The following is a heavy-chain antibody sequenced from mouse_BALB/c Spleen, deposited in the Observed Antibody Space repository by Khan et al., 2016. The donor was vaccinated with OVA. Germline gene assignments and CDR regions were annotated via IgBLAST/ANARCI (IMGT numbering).Heavy chain of an antibody. CDR2: ISIGGNT. J-gene: IGHJ3*01. CDR1: GFTFSTYI. CDR3: EREDHMITTGFAY. V-gene: IGHV5-6-5*01. D-gene: IGHD2-4*01. Sequence: EVELVESGGGLVKPGGSLKLSCAATGFTFSTYIMSWVRQTPEKRLEWVASISIGGNTFYPDSVTGRFTISTDDARTILYLQMRSLRSEATALSYSEREDHMITTGFAYWDQRNLVNVSA.